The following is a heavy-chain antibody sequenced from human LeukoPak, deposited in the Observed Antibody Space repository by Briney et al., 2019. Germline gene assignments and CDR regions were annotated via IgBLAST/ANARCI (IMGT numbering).Heavy chain of an antibody. CDR1: GGSISSSSYF. J-gene: IGHJ4*02. CDR3: ARQMNTVTADY. CDR2: IFYSGST. D-gene: IGHD4-17*01. Sequence: SETLSLTCTVSGGSISSSSYFWGWIRQPPGKGLEWIGSIFYSGSTYYNPSLNSRVTISIDTSKNQFSLRLSSVTAADTAVYYCARQMNTVTADYWGQGTMVTVSS. V-gene: IGHV4-39*01.